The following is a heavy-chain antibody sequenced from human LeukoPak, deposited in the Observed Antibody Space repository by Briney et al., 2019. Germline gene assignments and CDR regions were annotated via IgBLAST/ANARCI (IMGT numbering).Heavy chain of an antibody. J-gene: IGHJ4*02. CDR2: IYPGDTDI. CDR3: ARSNDYVFDS. Sequence: GESLKISCKGSGYGFAVYWIGWVRQMPGKGLEWMGVIYPGDTDIRYSPSFQGHVTISADMSIGTAYLQWSSLKASDTAMYYCARSNDYVFDSWGQGTLVTVSS. D-gene: IGHD1-1*01. V-gene: IGHV5-51*01. CDR1: GYGFAVYW.